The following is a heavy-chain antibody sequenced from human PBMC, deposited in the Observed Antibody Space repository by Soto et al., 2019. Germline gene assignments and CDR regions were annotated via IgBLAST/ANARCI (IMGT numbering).Heavy chain of an antibody. D-gene: IGHD3-16*01. J-gene: IGHJ4*02. Sequence: QLQLQESGPGLVKPSETLYLTCTVSGGSISSNNYYWGWIRQPPGKGLEWIGSVYYIASTYYNPSLKSRVTISVDTSKNQFSLRLNSLTAADTAVYYCARQSLGLGNYMYYFDSWGQGTLVTVSS. CDR2: VYYIAST. CDR1: GGSISSNNYY. CDR3: ARQSLGLGNYMYYFDS. V-gene: IGHV4-39*01.